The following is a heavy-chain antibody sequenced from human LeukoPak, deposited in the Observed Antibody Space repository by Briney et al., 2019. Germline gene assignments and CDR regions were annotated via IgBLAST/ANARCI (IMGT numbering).Heavy chain of an antibody. CDR3: SRGGYGDYNNWFDP. CDR1: GFTFSSFG. V-gene: IGHV3-33*01. Sequence: GGSLRLSCAASGFTFSSFGMHWVRQAPGKGLEWVADMWYSGSNKYYAESVKGRFTISRDNSKNTLYLQMNSLRAEDTAVYYCSRGGYGDYNNWFDPWGQGTLVIVSS. J-gene: IGHJ5*02. D-gene: IGHD4-17*01. CDR2: MWYSGSNK.